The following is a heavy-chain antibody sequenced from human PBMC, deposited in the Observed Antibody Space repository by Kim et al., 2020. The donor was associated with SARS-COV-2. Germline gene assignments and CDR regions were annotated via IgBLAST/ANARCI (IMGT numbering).Heavy chain of an antibody. Sequence: SETLSLTCAVYGGSFSGYYWSWIRQPPGKGLEWIGEINHSGSTNYNPSLKSRVTISVDTSKNQFSLKLSSVTAADTAVYYCARVHVSTDFDWLFSPYYYYGMDVWGQGTTVTVSS. J-gene: IGHJ6*02. CDR1: GGSFSGYY. CDR3: ARVHVSTDFDWLFSPYYYYGMDV. D-gene: IGHD3-9*01. CDR2: INHSGST. V-gene: IGHV4-34*01.